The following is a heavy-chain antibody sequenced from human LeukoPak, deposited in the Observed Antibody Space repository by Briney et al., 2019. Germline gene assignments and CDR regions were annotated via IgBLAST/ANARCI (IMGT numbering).Heavy chain of an antibody. J-gene: IGHJ4*02. CDR3: ARGNDYSNYLDY. Sequence: PGGSLRLSCAASGFTFSSYWMHWVRQAPGKGLVWVSRINSDGSSTSYADSVKGRFTISRDNAKNTLYLQMNSLRAEDTAVYYCARGNDYSNYLDYWGQGTLVTVSS. V-gene: IGHV3-74*01. D-gene: IGHD4-11*01. CDR1: GFTFSSYW. CDR2: INSDGSST.